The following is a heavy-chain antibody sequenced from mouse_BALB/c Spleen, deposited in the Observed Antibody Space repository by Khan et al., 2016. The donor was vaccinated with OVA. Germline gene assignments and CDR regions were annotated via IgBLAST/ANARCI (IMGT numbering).Heavy chain of an antibody. Sequence: ESGPGLVKPSQSLSLTCTVTGYSITSDYAWNWIRQFPGNKLEWMAYITYSGSTGYNPSLKSRISITRDTSKNQFFLQLNSVTTEDTATYYCARDYGSSYLFFDYWGQGTTLTVSS. CDR3: ARDYGSSYLFFDY. D-gene: IGHD1-1*01. V-gene: IGHV3-2*02. CDR1: GYSITSDYA. J-gene: IGHJ2*01. CDR2: ITYSGST.